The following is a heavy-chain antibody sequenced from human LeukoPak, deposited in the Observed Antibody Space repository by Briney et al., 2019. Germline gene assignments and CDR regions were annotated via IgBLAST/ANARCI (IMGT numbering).Heavy chain of an antibody. CDR2: ISSMSGRYI. V-gene: IGHV3-21*04. D-gene: IGHD1-26*01. J-gene: IGHJ4*02. Sequence: GGSLRLSCEASGFTFSSYSMTWVRQAPGKGLEWVAFISSMSGRYIYYAESLKGRFTISRDKAKNSVFLQMNNVRTEDTALYYCVKDMEPGGSGHWGPGTLVTVSS. CDR1: GFTFSSYS. CDR3: VKDMEPGGSGH.